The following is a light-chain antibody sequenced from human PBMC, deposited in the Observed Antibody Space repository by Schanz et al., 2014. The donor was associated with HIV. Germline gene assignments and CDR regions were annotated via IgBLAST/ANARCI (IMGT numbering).Light chain of an antibody. V-gene: IGLV1-44*01. Sequence: QSVLTQPPSASGTPGQRVTISCSGSSSSIKTNTVNWFQHLPGTAPKLLIYNTYHRPSGVPDRFSGSESGTSAALAISWLQCGDEADFYCATWDDSLNGWVFGGGTKLTVL. J-gene: IGLJ3*02. CDR3: ATWDDSLNGWV. CDR1: SSSIKTNT. CDR2: NTY.